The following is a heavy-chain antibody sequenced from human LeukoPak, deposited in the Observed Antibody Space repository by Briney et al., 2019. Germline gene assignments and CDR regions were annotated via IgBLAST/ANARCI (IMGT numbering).Heavy chain of an antibody. CDR2: ISYDGSNK. Sequence: PGGSLRLSCTVSGFTFSTYYMHWVRQAPGKGLEWVAVISYDGSNKYYADSVKGRFTISRDNSKNTLYLQMNSLRAEDTAVYYCARASSSGPHGNDYWGQGTLVTVSS. J-gene: IGHJ4*02. CDR1: GFTFSTYY. D-gene: IGHD6-19*01. CDR3: ARASSSGPHGNDY. V-gene: IGHV3-30*04.